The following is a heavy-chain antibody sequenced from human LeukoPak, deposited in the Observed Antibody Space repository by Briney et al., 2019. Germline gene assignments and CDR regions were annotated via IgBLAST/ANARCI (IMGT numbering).Heavy chain of an antibody. V-gene: IGHV3-49*03. D-gene: IGHD2-2*01. Sequence: GGSLRLSCTASGFTFADYLMSWFRQAPGKGLEWVGFIRSKTYGGTTEYAASVKGRFTISRDDSKSIAYLQMNSLETEDTAVYYCAKPATSILIYFDSWGLGTLVTVSS. CDR1: GFTFADYL. CDR3: AKPATSILIYFDS. J-gene: IGHJ4*02. CDR2: IRSKTYGGTT.